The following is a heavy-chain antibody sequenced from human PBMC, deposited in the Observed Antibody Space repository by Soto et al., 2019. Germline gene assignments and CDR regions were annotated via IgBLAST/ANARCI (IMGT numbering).Heavy chain of an antibody. CDR3: ARDPRGLRDYYGMDV. J-gene: IGHJ6*02. D-gene: IGHD5-12*01. V-gene: IGHV1-18*01. Sequence: QVPLVQSGAEVKKPGASVKLSCKASGYTCTSYGITWVRQAPGQGLEWMGWISAYNGNTNYAQKLQGRVTMTTDTSTSTAYMELRSLRSDDTAVYYCARDPRGLRDYYGMDVWCQGTTVTVSS. CDR2: ISAYNGNT. CDR1: GYTCTSYG.